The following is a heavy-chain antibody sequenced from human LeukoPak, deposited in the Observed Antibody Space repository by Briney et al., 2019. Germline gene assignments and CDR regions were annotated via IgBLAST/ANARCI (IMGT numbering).Heavy chain of an antibody. CDR1: GGTFGSYA. CDR2: IIPIFGTT. CDR3: ARAYYYHSSGYFLFDY. Sequence: GASVKVSCKASGGTFGSYAISWVRQAPGQGLEWMGGIIPIFGTTNYAQKFQGRVTITADESTSTAYMELSSLRSEDASVYYCARAYYYHSSGYFLFDYWGQGTLVTVSS. D-gene: IGHD3-22*01. V-gene: IGHV1-69*13. J-gene: IGHJ4*02.